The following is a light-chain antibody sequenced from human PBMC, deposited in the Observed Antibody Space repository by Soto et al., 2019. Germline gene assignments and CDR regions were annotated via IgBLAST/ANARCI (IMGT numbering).Light chain of an antibody. CDR2: SNN. V-gene: IGLV1-44*01. CDR1: SSNIGSNT. CDR3: AAWDDSLNGLV. Sequence: QSVLTQPPSASGTPGQRVTISCSGSSSNIGSNTVNWYQQFPGTAPEVLIYSNNQRPSGVPDRFSGSKAGTSASLAISGLQSEDEAEYYCAAWDDSLNGLVFGGGTTLTVL. J-gene: IGLJ2*01.